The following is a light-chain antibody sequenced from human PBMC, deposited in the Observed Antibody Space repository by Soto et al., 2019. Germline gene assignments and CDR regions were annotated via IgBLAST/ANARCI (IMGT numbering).Light chain of an antibody. V-gene: IGKV3-20*01. CDR1: QSVSSSY. J-gene: IGKJ1*01. CDR3: QQYGSSPQT. Sequence: EIVLTQSPGTLSLSPGERATLSCRASQSVSSSYLAWNQQKPGQAPRLLIYGASNRATGIPDRFRSRGSGTVFTLTISRLEPEDFAVYYCQQYGSSPQTFGQGTKVDIK. CDR2: GAS.